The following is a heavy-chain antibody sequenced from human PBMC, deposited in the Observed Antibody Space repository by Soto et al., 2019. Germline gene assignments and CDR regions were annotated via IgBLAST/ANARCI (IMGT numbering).Heavy chain of an antibody. V-gene: IGHV6-1*01. CDR3: VRLVGNSWLDY. J-gene: IGHJ4*02. CDR1: GDSVSSNSAP. D-gene: IGHD6-13*01. Sequence: QVQLQQSGPGRLKPSQTLSLTCVISGDSVSSNSAPWNWIRQSPSRGLELLGRTYYRTKWYNDYEVSVKSRITINPDTSKNHFSLQLNSVSPEDTAVYYCVRLVGNSWLDYWGQGTLVTVSS. CDR2: TYYRTKWYN.